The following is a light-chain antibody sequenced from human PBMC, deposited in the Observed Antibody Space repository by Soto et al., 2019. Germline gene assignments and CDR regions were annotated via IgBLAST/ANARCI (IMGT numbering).Light chain of an antibody. CDR3: QQSYSTPRT. Sequence: DIQMTQSPSSLSASVGDRVTITCRASQSISSYLNWYQQKPGKAPKVLMYAASSLQSGVPSRFSGSGSGTEFTLTISSLQPEDSATYYCQQSYSTPRTFGQGTKVDIK. CDR1: QSISSY. CDR2: AAS. J-gene: IGKJ1*01. V-gene: IGKV1-39*01.